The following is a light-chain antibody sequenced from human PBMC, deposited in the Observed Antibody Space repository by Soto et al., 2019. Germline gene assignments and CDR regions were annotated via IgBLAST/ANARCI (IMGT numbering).Light chain of an antibody. CDR2: AAS. CDR1: QGISSY. J-gene: IGKJ4*01. V-gene: IGKV1-9*01. Sequence: DIPLTQSPSFLSASVGDRVTITCRASQGISSYLAWYQQKPGKAPKLLIYAASNLQSGVPSRFSGSGSGTEFTLTISSLQPEDFATYYCQQLNSYPPSLTFGGGTKVEIK. CDR3: QQLNSYPPSLT.